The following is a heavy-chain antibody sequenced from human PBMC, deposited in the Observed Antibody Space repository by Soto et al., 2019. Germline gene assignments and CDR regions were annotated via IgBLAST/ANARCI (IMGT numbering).Heavy chain of an antibody. V-gene: IGHV3-21*01. J-gene: IGHJ4*02. CDR2: ISSSSSYI. CDR1: GFTFSSYS. D-gene: IGHD4-4*01. Sequence: PGGSLRLSCAASGFTFSSYSMNWVRQAPGKGLEWVSSISSSSSYIYYADSVKGRFTISRDNAKNSLYLQMNSLRAEDTAVYYCARDRHDYSNVIGYWGQGTLVTVSS. CDR3: ARDRHDYSNVIGY.